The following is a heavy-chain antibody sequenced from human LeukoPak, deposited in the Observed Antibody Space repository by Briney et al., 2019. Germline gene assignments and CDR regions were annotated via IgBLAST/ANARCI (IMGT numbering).Heavy chain of an antibody. CDR1: GYTFTGYF. D-gene: IGHD5-18*01. J-gene: IGHJ4*02. CDR3: ARAPPRDTFDS. Sequence: ASVKVSCKSSGYTFTGYFIHWVRQAPGQGLEWMGWIIPDSGGTNYAQKFQGRVTMTRDTSIDTAYMDLSRLTSHDTAVYYCARAPPRDTFDSWGQGTLVTVSS. V-gene: IGHV1-2*02. CDR2: IIPDSGGT.